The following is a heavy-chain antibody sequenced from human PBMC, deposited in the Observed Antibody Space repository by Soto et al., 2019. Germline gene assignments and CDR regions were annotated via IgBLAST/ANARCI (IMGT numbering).Heavy chain of an antibody. J-gene: IGHJ6*02. CDR3: ARAHNWNYESGYYGMDV. CDR1: GCTFSSYA. D-gene: IGHD1-7*01. Sequence: QVQLVQSGAEVKKPGSSVKVSCKASGCTFSSYAISWVRQAPGQGLEWMGGIIPIFGTANYAQKFQGRVTITADESTSTDYMELSSLRSEDTAVYYCARAHNWNYESGYYGMDVWGQGTTVTVSS. CDR2: IIPIFGTA. V-gene: IGHV1-69*01.